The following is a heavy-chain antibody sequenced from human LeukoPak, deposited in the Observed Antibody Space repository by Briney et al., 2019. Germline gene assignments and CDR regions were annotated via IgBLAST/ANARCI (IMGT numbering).Heavy chain of an antibody. CDR2: VTGSGGGT. J-gene: IGHJ5*02. CDR1: GFIFSNYA. CDR3: AKGAASALVDWFDP. Sequence: GSLRLSCAASGFIFSNYAMMWVRQAPGKGLEWVSSVTGSGGGTFYADSVKGRFTIFRDNSQNTLYLQMNSLGAEDTAVYYCAKGAASALVDWFDPWGQGTLVTVSS. D-gene: IGHD6-25*01. V-gene: IGHV3-23*01.